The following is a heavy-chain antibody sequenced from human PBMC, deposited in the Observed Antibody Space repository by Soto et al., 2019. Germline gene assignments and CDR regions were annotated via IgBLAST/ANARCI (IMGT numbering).Heavy chain of an antibody. Sequence: SETLSLTCTVSGGSISSYYWSWIRQPPGKGLEWIGYIYYSGSTNYNPSLKSRVTISVDTSKNQFSLKLSSVTAADTAVYYCARGSWSNFPRYWGQGTLVTVAS. CDR2: IYYSGST. CDR1: GGSISSYY. V-gene: IGHV4-59*01. CDR3: ARGSWSNFPRY. D-gene: IGHD4-4*01. J-gene: IGHJ4*02.